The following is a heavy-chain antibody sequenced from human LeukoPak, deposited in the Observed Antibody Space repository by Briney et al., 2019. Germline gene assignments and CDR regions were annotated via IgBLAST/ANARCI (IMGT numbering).Heavy chain of an antibody. V-gene: IGHV3-23*01. Sequence: GGPLRLSRAASGFILSNYGMRWVRQAPGKGVEWVTNISVVVSTTTSADSLQGRFTISRDTTTNTLYLQMNSLRAADTAIYYCAKLYTSAWDEEPIDHWGQGILVTVSS. CDR2: ISVVVSTT. J-gene: IGHJ4*02. CDR1: GFILSNYG. D-gene: IGHD6-19*01. CDR3: AKLYTSAWDEEPIDH.